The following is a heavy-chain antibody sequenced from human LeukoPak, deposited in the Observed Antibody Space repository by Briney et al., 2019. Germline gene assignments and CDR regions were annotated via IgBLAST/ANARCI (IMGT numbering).Heavy chain of an antibody. Sequence: GGSPRLSCAASGFTFSSYAMSWVRQAPGKGLEWVSAISGSGGSTYYADSVKGRFTISRDNSKNTLYLQMNSLRAEDTAVYYCAKDRTQQLGTEYFQHWGQGTLVTVSS. CDR2: ISGSGGST. V-gene: IGHV3-23*01. CDR1: GFTFSSYA. D-gene: IGHD6-13*01. CDR3: AKDRTQQLGTEYFQH. J-gene: IGHJ1*01.